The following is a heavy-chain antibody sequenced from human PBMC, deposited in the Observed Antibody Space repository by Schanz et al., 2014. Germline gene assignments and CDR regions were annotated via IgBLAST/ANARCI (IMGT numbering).Heavy chain of an antibody. CDR1: GGTFSTYP. V-gene: IGHV1-69*02. Sequence: QVPLVQSGAEVKKPGSSMKVSCKASGGTFSTYPINWLRQAPGQGLEWMGRIIPIHGIVNYAQRFQDRVRITADKSTSTANMELSSLRSDDTAVYYCARGGGPEDVFDIWGQGTILTVSS. D-gene: IGHD2-15*01. J-gene: IGHJ3*02. CDR2: IIPIHGIV. CDR3: ARGGGPEDVFDI.